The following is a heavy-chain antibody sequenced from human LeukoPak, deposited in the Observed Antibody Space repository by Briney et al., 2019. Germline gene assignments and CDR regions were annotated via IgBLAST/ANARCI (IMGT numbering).Heavy chain of an antibody. V-gene: IGHV3-7*01. J-gene: IGHJ4*02. D-gene: IGHD6-13*01. CDR3: ARDLGYSTFDC. Sequence: GGSLRLSCAASGFTFRNYWMSWVRQAPGKGLEWVANTNQDGTEINYVDSVRGRVTISRDNAKDSLYPQMNSLRAEDTAMYYCARDLGYSTFDCWGQGTLVTVSS. CDR1: GFTFRNYW. CDR2: TNQDGTEI.